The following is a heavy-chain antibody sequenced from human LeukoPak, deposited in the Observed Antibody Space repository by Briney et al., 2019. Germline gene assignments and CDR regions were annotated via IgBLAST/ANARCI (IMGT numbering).Heavy chain of an antibody. D-gene: IGHD2-15*01. V-gene: IGHV4-59*01. CDR2: IYYSGST. Sequence: SETLSLTCTVSGGSISSYYWSWIRQPPGKGLEWIGYIYYSGSTNYNPSLKSRVTISVDTSKNQFSLKLSSVTAADTAVYYCARGRSPVRPNAFDIWGQGTMVTVSS. CDR1: GGSISSYY. CDR3: ARGRSPVRPNAFDI. J-gene: IGHJ3*02.